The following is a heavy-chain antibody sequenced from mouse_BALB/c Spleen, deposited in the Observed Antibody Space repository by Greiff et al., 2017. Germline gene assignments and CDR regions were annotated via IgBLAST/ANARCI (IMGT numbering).Heavy chain of an antibody. CDR2: ISSGGSYT. J-gene: IGHJ2*01. CDR1: GFTFSSYA. Sequence: EVQLVESGGGLVKPGGSLKLSCAASGFTFSSYAMSWVRQTPEKRLEWVATISSGGSYTYYPDSVKGRFTISRDNAKNTLYLQMSSLKSEDTAMYYCARPSTMITKGGFDYWGQGTTLTVSS. D-gene: IGHD2-4*01. V-gene: IGHV5-9-3*01. CDR3: ARPSTMITKGGFDY.